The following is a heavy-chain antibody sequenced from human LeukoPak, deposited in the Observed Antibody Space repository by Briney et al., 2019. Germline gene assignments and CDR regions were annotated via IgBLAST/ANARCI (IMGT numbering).Heavy chain of an antibody. CDR2: INHSGST. Sequence: SETLSLTCAVYGGSFSGYYWSWIRQPPGKGLEWIGEINHSGSTNYNPSLKSRVTISVDTSKNQFSLKLSSVTAADTAVYYCARDWGFEYSSSGGDYWGQGTLVTVSS. CDR3: ARDWGFEYSSSGGDY. CDR1: GGSFSGYY. V-gene: IGHV4-34*01. D-gene: IGHD6-6*01. J-gene: IGHJ4*02.